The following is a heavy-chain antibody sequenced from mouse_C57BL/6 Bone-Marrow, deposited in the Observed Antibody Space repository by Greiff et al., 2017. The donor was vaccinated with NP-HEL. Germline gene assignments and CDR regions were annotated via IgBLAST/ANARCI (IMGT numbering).Heavy chain of an antibody. CDR2: IYPRSGNT. CDR3: ARPLQWHYAGYFDV. CDR1: GYTFTSYG. Sequence: VQLVESGAELARPGASVKLSCKASGYTFTSYGISWVKQRTGQGLEWIGEIYPRSGNTYYHEKFKGKATLTADKSSSTAYMELRSLTSEDSAVYFCARPLQWHYAGYFDVWGTGTTVTVSS. J-gene: IGHJ1*03. V-gene: IGHV1-81*01. D-gene: IGHD2-10*01.